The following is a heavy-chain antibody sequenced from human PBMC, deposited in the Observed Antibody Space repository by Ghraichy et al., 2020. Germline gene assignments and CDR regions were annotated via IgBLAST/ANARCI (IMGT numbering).Heavy chain of an antibody. J-gene: IGHJ4*02. CDR1: GGSFSGYY. V-gene: IGHV4-34*01. Sequence: ENLSLTCAVYGGSFSGYYWSWIRQPPGKGLEWIGEINHSGSTNYNPSLKSRVTKSVDTSKNQFSLKLSSVTAADTAVYYCARAVLVAAFDYWGQGTLVTVSS. CDR2: INHSGST. CDR3: ARAVLVAAFDY. D-gene: IGHD2-21*01.